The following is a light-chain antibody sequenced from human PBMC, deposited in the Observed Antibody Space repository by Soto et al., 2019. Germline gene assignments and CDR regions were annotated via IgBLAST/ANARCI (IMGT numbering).Light chain of an antibody. V-gene: IGKV3-15*01. CDR1: QSLSRN. Sequence: EILMTQSPATLSVSPGERATLSCRASQSLSRNLAWYQQKPGQAPRLLIYGASTRASGVPARFSCSGSGTEVTLTISSLQSEDFALYFCQHYNDWPPAFTFGPGTKVDL. CDR2: GAS. J-gene: IGKJ3*01. CDR3: QHYNDWPPAFT.